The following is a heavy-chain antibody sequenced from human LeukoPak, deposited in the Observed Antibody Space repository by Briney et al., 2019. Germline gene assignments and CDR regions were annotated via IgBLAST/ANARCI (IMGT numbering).Heavy chain of an antibody. CDR3: ARGNSTVWYFDY. J-gene: IGHJ4*02. V-gene: IGHV3-66*01. Sequence: GGALRLSCAASGFTVSSNYMSWVRQAPGKGLEWVSVIYSGGSTYYADSMKGRFTISRDNSKNTLYLQMNSLRAEDTAVYYCARGNSTVWYFDYWGQGTLVTVSS. CDR1: GFTVSSNY. CDR2: IYSGGST. D-gene: IGHD4-17*01.